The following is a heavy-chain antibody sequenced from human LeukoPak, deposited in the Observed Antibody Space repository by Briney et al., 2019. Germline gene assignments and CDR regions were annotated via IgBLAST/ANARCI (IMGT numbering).Heavy chain of an antibody. CDR2: INHSGST. Sequence: SETLSLTCAVYGGSFSGYYWSWIRQPPGKGLEWIGEINHSGSTNYNPSLKSRVPISVDTSKNQFSLKLSSVTAADTAVYYCARGWRIAVAGPNHTLDYWGQGTLVTVSS. J-gene: IGHJ4*02. V-gene: IGHV4-34*01. D-gene: IGHD6-19*01. CDR3: ARGWRIAVAGPNHTLDY. CDR1: GGSFSGYY.